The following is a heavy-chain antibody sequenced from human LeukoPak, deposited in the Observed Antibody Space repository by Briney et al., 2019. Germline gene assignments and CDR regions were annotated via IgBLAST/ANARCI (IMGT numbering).Heavy chain of an antibody. Sequence: ASVKVSCKASGYNFTNYGITWVRQAPGHGLEWMGWISADNGNTNYAQKLQGRVTVTTDTSTSTAYMELRSLRSDDTAVYYCARAGGRDYCSGGSSYTPFDYWGQGTLVTVSS. CDR1: GYNFTNYG. J-gene: IGHJ4*02. CDR3: ARAGGRDYCSGGSSYTPFDY. V-gene: IGHV1-18*01. CDR2: ISADNGNT. D-gene: IGHD2-15*01.